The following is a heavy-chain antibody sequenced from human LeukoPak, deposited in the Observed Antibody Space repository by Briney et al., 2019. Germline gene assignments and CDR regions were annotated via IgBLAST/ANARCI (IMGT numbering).Heavy chain of an antibody. Sequence: ASVKVSCKASGYTFTSYYMHWVRQAPGQGLEWMGIINPSGGSTSSAQKFQGRVTMTRDTSVSTAYMELSRLRSDDTAVYYCARDHCTSSGCYEYYYYGMDVWGQGTTVTVSS. CDR1: GYTFTSYY. D-gene: IGHD2-2*01. V-gene: IGHV1-46*01. CDR3: ARDHCTSSGCYEYYYYGMDV. J-gene: IGHJ6*02. CDR2: INPSGGST.